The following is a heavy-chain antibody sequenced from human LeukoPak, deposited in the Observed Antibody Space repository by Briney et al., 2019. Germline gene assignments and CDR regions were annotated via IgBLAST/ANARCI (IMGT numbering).Heavy chain of an antibody. CDR2: FDPEDGET. Sequence: ASVKVSCKVSGYTLTELSMHWVRQAPGKGLEWMGGFDPEDGETIYAQKFQGRVTTTEDTSTDTAYMELSSLRSEDTAVYYCATDPNVLLWFGELSHWGQGTLVTVSS. CDR3: ATDPNVLLWFGELSH. J-gene: IGHJ4*02. CDR1: GYTLTELS. D-gene: IGHD3-10*01. V-gene: IGHV1-24*01.